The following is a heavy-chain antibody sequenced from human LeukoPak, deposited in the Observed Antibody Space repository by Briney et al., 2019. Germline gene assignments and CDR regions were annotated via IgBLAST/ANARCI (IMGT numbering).Heavy chain of an antibody. D-gene: IGHD2-2*01. CDR3: AKDVGYCSSTSCYAEDYYYGMDV. J-gene: IGHJ6*02. V-gene: IGHV3-9*01. CDR1: GFTFDDYA. Sequence: PGGSLRLSCAASGFTFDDYAMHWVRQAPGKGLEWVSGISWNSGSIGYADSVKGRFTISRDNAKNSLYLQMNSLRAEDTALYHCAKDVGYCSSTSCYAEDYYYGMDVWGQGTTVTVSS. CDR2: ISWNSGSI.